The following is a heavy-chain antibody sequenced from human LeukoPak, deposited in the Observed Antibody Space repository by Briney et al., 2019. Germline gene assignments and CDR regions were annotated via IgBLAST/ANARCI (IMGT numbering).Heavy chain of an antibody. Sequence: SETLSLTCAVYGGSFGGYYWSWIRQPPGKGLEWIGEINHSGSTNYNPSLKSRVTISIDTSKNHFSLKLSSVTAADTAVYYCAVGFDSNPDYWGQGTLVTVSS. CDR3: AVGFDSNPDY. V-gene: IGHV4-34*01. CDR2: INHSGST. CDR1: GGSFGGYY. J-gene: IGHJ4*02. D-gene: IGHD1-26*01.